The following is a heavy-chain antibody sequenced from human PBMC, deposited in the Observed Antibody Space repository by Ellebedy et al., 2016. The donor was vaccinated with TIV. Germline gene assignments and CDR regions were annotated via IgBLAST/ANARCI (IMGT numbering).Heavy chain of an antibody. CDR3: AREVSGDYFDY. D-gene: IGHD6-6*01. J-gene: IGHJ4*02. Sequence: AASVTVSCKASGYTFTCYYIHWVRQAPGKGLEWMGWINPNSGGTKYAQKFQGRVTMTRDTSIRAAYMELSRLTTDDTAVYYCAREVSGDYFDYWGQGTLVPVSS. V-gene: IGHV1-2*02. CDR1: GYTFTCYY. CDR2: INPNSGGT.